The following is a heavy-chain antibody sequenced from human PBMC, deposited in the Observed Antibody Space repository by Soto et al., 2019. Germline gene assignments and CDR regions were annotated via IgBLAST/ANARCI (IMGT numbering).Heavy chain of an antibody. D-gene: IGHD1-1*01. CDR2: ISGSGGSK. Sequence: EVQLLESGGGLVQPGGSLRLSCAASGFTFSSYAMSWVRQAPGKGLEWVSAISGSGGSKYYADSVKGRFTISRDNSKNALDRQINSLSAAATALYYGAKSFSTWNSDNYYGKDVWGRGTTVTASS. V-gene: IGHV3-23*01. J-gene: IGHJ6*02. CDR1: GFTFSSYA. CDR3: AKSFSTWNSDNYYGKDV.